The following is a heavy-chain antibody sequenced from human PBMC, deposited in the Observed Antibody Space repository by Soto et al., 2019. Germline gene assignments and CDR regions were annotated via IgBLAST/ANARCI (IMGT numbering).Heavy chain of an antibody. Sequence: QVQLVQSGAEVKKPESSVKVSCKASGGNFSSYTISWVRQAPGQGLEWMGRIIPILGIANYAQKFQGRVTITADKSTSTAYMELSSLRSEDSAVYYCARDRGITGTMPQRSPRNWGQGTLVTVSS. CDR1: GGNFSSYT. CDR2: IIPILGIA. CDR3: ARDRGITGTMPQRSPRN. D-gene: IGHD1-20*01. V-gene: IGHV1-69*08. J-gene: IGHJ4*02.